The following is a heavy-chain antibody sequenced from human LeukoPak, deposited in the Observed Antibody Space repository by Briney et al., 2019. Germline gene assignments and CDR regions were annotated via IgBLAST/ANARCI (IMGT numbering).Heavy chain of an antibody. CDR1: GFTFSSYS. Sequence: PGGSLRLSCAASGFTFSSYSVNWVRQAPGKGLEWVSVIYSGGSTYYADSVKGRFTISRDNSKNTLYLQMNSLRAEDTAVYYCATGYSSGYDYWAREPWSPSPQ. J-gene: IGHJ4*02. CDR2: IYSGGST. D-gene: IGHD6-19*01. V-gene: IGHV3-53*01. CDR3: ATGYSSGYDY.